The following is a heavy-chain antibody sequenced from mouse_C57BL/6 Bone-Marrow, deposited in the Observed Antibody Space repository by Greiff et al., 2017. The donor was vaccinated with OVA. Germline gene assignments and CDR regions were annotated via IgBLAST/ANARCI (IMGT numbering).Heavy chain of an antibody. CDR2: IYPRDGST. Sequence: QVQLQQSGPELVKPGASVKLSCKASGYTFTSYDINWVKQRPGQGLEWIGWIYPRDGSTKYNEKFKGKATLTVDTSSSTAYMERHSLTSEDSAVYFCARRGYYGSSYWYFDVWGTGTTVTVSS. J-gene: IGHJ1*03. CDR1: GYTFTSYD. CDR3: ARRGYYGSSYWYFDV. D-gene: IGHD1-1*01. V-gene: IGHV1-85*01.